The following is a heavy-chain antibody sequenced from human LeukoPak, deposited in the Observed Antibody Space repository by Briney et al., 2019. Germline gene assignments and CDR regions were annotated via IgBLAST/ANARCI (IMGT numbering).Heavy chain of an antibody. Sequence: ASVKVSCKASGYTFTGYYMHWVRQAPGQGLEWMGRINPNSGGTNYAQKFQGRVTMTRDTSISTAYMELSRLRSDDTAVYYCARARVDFSSTSCRISGHFDYWGQGTLVTVSS. CDR3: ARARVDFSSTSCRISGHFDY. CDR2: INPNSGGT. J-gene: IGHJ4*01. V-gene: IGHV1-2*06. D-gene: IGHD2-2*01. CDR1: GYTFTGYY.